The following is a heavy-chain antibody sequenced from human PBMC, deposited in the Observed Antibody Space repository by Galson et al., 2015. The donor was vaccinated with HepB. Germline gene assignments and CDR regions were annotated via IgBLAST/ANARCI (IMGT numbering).Heavy chain of an antibody. D-gene: IGHD5-12*01. CDR1: GGSISSYY. CDR3: ARGRGPKGEWLRPYWYFDL. CDR2: IYYSGST. J-gene: IGHJ2*01. Sequence: ETLSLTCTVSGGSISSYYWSWIRQPPGKGLEWIGYIYYSGSTNYNPSLKSRVTISVDTSKNQFSLKLSSVTAADTAVYYCARGRGPKGEWLRPYWYFDLWGRGTLVTVSS. V-gene: IGHV4-59*01.